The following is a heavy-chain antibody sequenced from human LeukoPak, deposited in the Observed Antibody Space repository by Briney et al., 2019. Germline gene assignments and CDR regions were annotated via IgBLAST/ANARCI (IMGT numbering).Heavy chain of an antibody. CDR2: IHYSGTT. V-gene: IGHV4-59*02. D-gene: IGHD6-13*01. J-gene: IGHJ4*02. Sequence: SETLSLTCTVSGGSVSDYYWSWIRQPPGKGLEWIGYIHYSGTTNYNPSLKSRVTISVDTSKNQFSLKLSSVTAADTAVYYCARHSSNWYYFDYWGQGTLVTVSS. CDR1: GGSVSDYY. CDR3: ARHSSNWYYFDY.